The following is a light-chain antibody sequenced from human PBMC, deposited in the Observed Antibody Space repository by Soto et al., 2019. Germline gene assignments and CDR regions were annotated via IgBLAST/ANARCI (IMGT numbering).Light chain of an antibody. Sequence: EIVLTQSPGTLSLSPVERATLSCRSSQSVSSNYLAWYQQKPGQAPRLLIYGAFKRATGIPDRFSGSGSGTDFTLTISRMEPEDFAVYCCQKYGSSPRTFGQGTKVDIK. CDR3: QKYGSSPRT. CDR2: GAF. J-gene: IGKJ1*01. V-gene: IGKV3-20*01. CDR1: QSVSSNY.